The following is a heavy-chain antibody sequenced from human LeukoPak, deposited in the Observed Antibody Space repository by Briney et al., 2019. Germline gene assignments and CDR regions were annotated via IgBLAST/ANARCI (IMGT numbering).Heavy chain of an antibody. D-gene: IGHD5-24*01. CDR1: RFTFSSYE. Sequence: QPGGSLRLSCAASRFTFSSYEMNWVRQAPGKGLEWVSYIYSSGGNIYYADSVKGRFTISRDNAKNSLYLQMNSLRVEDTAVYYCAREGADGYNVGFDYWGQGTLVTVSS. J-gene: IGHJ4*02. V-gene: IGHV3-48*03. CDR3: AREGADGYNVGFDY. CDR2: IYSSGGNI.